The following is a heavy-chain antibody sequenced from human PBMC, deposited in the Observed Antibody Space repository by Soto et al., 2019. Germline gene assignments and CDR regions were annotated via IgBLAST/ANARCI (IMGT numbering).Heavy chain of an antibody. CDR3: ARALWVDGYNHHYYGMDV. D-gene: IGHD5-12*01. CDR1: GGTFSSYA. J-gene: IGHJ6*02. V-gene: IGHV1-69*13. CDR2: IIPIFGTA. Sequence: ASVKVSCKASGGTFSSYAISWVRQAPGQGLEWMGGIIPIFGTANYAQKFQGRVTITADESTSTAYMELRSLRSEDTAVYYCARALWVDGYNHHYYGMDVWGQGTTVTFSS.